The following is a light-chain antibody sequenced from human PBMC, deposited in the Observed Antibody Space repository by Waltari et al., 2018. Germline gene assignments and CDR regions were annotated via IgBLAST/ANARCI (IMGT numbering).Light chain of an antibody. V-gene: IGKV3-20*01. CDR2: AAS. Sequence: EIVLTQSPATLTLSPGERATLSCRASQSISRYLAWYQQKPGQAPGLLIYAASSRATGIPDRFSGSGSGTDFSLTISRLEPEDFAVYYCQNHERLPAMFGQGTKVEIK. CDR1: QSISRY. CDR3: QNHERLPAM. J-gene: IGKJ1*01.